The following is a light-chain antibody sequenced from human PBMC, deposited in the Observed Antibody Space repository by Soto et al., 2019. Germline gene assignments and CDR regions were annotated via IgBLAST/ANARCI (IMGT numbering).Light chain of an antibody. J-gene: IGLJ3*02. Sequence: QSVLTQSPSASASLGASVKLTCTLSSGHSSYAIAWHQQQPEKGPRYLMKLNSDGSHSKGDGIPDRFSGSSSGAERYLTISRLPYEDEADYYCQTWGTGPLVFGGGTKVTVL. CDR3: QTWGTGPLV. CDR1: SGHSSYA. V-gene: IGLV4-69*01. CDR2: LNSDGSH.